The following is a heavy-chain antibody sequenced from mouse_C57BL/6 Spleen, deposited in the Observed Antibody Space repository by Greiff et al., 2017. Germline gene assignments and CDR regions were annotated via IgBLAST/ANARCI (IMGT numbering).Heavy chain of an antibody. J-gene: IGHJ4*01. D-gene: IGHD2-2*01. Sequence: VQLQQSGAELVRPGASVKLSCTASGFNIKDYYMHWVKQRPEQGLEWIGRIDPEDGDTADAPKFQGKATMTADTSSNTAYLQLSSLTSEDTAVYYCTTDGYEVHAMDYWGQGTSVTVSS. CDR2: IDPEDGDT. V-gene: IGHV14-1*01. CDR3: TTDGYEVHAMDY. CDR1: GFNIKDYY.